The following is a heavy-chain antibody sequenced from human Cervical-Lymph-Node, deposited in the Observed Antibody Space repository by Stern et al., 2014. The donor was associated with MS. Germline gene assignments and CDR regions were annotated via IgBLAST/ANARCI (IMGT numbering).Heavy chain of an antibody. D-gene: IGHD2-2*01. CDR3: ARDSSKGGSNY. Sequence: VQLVESGGGVVQPGRSLRLACAASGFTFSSYGMHWVRQAPDKGLEWVAVIWHDGSNKYYAEAVKGRFTISRDNSKNTLYLQMNSLRAEDTAVYYCARDSSKGGSNYWGQGTLVTVSS. V-gene: IGHV3-33*01. J-gene: IGHJ4*02. CDR1: GFTFSSYG. CDR2: IWHDGSNK.